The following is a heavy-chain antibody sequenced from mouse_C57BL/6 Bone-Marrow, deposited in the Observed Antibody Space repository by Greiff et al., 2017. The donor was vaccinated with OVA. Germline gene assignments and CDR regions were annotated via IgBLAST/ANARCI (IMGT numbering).Heavy chain of an antibody. Sequence: EVQVVESGPGLVKPSQSLSLTCSVTGYSITSGYYWNWIRQFPGNKLEWMGYISYDGSNNYNPSLKNRISITRDTSKNQFFLKLNSVTTEDTATYYCARGRSQLRLTWFAYWGQGTLVTVSA. V-gene: IGHV3-6*01. CDR1: GYSITSGYY. CDR2: ISYDGSN. J-gene: IGHJ3*01. D-gene: IGHD3-2*02. CDR3: ARGRSQLRLTWFAY.